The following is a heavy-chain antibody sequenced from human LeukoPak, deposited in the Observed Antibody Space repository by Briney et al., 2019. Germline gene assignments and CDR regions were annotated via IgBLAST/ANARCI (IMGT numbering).Heavy chain of an antibody. Sequence: PRGSLRLSCAASGFTVSSNYMSWVRQAPGKGLEWVSVIYSGGSTYYADSVKGRFTISRDNSKNTLYLQMNSLRAEDTAVYYCAGGPRYSYVSIYFDYWGQGTLVTVSS. CDR3: AGGPRYSYVSIYFDY. D-gene: IGHD5-18*01. CDR1: GFTVSSNY. V-gene: IGHV3-53*01. J-gene: IGHJ4*02. CDR2: IYSGGST.